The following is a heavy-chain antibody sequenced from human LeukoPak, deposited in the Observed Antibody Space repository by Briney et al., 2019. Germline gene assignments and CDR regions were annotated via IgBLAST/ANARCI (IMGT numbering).Heavy chain of an antibody. CDR2: IIPSIGIS. D-gene: IGHD2-21*01. V-gene: IGHV1-69*04. CDR1: GGRFSNYA. J-gene: IGHJ4*02. CDR3: ASGTDSVSWLGYSNY. Sequence: SVKVSCKTSGGRFSNYAISWVRQAPGQGLEWMGRIIPSIGISNYARKFEGRVTITADKTTRTAYMELDSLRSEDTAIYYCASGTDSVSWLGYSNYWGQGTLVTVSS.